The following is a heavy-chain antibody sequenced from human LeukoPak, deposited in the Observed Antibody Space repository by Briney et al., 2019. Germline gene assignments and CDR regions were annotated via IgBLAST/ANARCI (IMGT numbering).Heavy chain of an antibody. CDR2: IIGSGRDT. V-gene: IGHV3-23*01. Sequence: GGSLRLSCAASGFTFSSYAMNWARQAPGKRLEWVSSIIGSGRDTYYADSVKGRITISRDNSKNTVYLQMNSLRAEDTALYYCAKGTLGSCSGVTCYEFNYWGQGTLVTVSS. J-gene: IGHJ4*02. CDR1: GFTFSSYA. D-gene: IGHD2-8*02. CDR3: AKGTLGSCSGVTCYEFNY.